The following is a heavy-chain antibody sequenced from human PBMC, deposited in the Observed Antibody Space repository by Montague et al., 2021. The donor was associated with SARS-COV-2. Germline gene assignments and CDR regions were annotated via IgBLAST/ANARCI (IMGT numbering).Heavy chain of an antibody. CDR3: ARGSTVTHY. V-gene: IGHV4-34*01. D-gene: IGHD4-17*01. CDR2: INHSGST. CDR1: GGSFSGYY. J-gene: IGHJ4*02. Sequence: SETLSLTCAVYGGSFSGYYWCWIRQPPGKGLEWIGAINHSGSTNYNPPLKSRVTISVDASKNQFSLKLCSVTAADTAVYYCARGSTVTHYWSQGTLVTVSS.